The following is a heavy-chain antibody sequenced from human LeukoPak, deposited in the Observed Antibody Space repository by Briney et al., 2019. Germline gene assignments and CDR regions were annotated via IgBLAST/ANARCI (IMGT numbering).Heavy chain of an antibody. CDR1: GFTFSSYA. CDR2: ISSNGGST. CDR3: ARDGGSGYSYYFDN. J-gene: IGHJ4*02. V-gene: IGHV3-64*01. D-gene: IGHD2-15*01. Sequence: GGSLRLSCAASGFTFSSYAMHWVRQAPGKGLEYVSAISSNGGSTYYANSVKGRFTISRDNSKSTLYLQMGSLRAEDMAVYYCARDGGSGYSYYFDNWGQGTLVTVSS.